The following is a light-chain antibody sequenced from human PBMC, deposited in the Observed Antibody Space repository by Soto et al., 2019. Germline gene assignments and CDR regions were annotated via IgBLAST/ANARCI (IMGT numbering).Light chain of an antibody. CDR3: SSYVSSSTLV. CDR1: VSDIGGYNY. J-gene: IGLJ3*02. Sequence: ALTQPASVSGSPGQSITISCTGTVSDIGGYNYVSWYQQHPGKAPQLIIYGVTNRPSGVSSRFSGSKSGNTASLTISGLQAEDEADYYCSSYVSSSTLVFGGGTKLTVL. V-gene: IGLV2-14*01. CDR2: GVT.